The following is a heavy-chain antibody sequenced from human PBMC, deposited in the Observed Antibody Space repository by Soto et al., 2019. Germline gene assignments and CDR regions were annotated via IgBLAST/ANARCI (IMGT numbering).Heavy chain of an antibody. V-gene: IGHV1-58*01. CDR1: GFTFTSSA. D-gene: IGHD3-22*01. Sequence: SVKVSCKASGFTFTSSAVQWVRQARGQRLEWIGWIVVGSGNTNYAQKFQERVTITRDMSTSTAYMELSSLRSEDTAVYYCAADRYYYDSSGYSYGDYWGQGTLVTVSS. CDR3: AADRYYYDSSGYSYGDY. CDR2: IVVGSGNT. J-gene: IGHJ4*02.